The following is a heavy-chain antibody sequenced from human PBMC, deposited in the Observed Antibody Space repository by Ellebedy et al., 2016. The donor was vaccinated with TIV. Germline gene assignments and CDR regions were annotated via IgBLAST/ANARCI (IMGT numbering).Heavy chain of an antibody. J-gene: IGHJ5*02. CDR3: ARRGSYGDYAVQVNSWFDP. CDR1: GFSFRSYW. D-gene: IGHD4-17*01. V-gene: IGHV3-7*01. Sequence: GESLKISCAASGFSFRSYWMSWVRQAPGKGLEWVANIYQDGSVQYYLDSVKGRFTISRHNAINSLFLQMNSLRAGDTAVYYCARRGSYGDYAVQVNSWFDPWGRGTLVTVSS. CDR2: IYQDGSVQ.